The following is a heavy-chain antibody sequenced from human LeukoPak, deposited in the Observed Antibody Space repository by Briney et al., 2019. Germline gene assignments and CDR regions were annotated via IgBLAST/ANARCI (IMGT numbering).Heavy chain of an antibody. J-gene: IGHJ4*02. V-gene: IGHV4-59*01. D-gene: IGHD6-6*01. CDR2: IYYSGST. CDR3: ARGLGYSSSSLWGY. Sequence: PSETLSFTCTVSGGSISSYYWSWIRQPPGKGLEWIGYIYYSGSTNYNPSLKSRVTISVDTSKNQFSLKLSSVTAADTAVYYCARGLGYSSSSLWGYWGQGTLVTVSS. CDR1: GGSISSYY.